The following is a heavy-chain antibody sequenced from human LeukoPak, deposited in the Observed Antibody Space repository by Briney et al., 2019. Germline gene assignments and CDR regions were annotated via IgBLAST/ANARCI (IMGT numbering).Heavy chain of an antibody. CDR3: AKDRIAVAGTPGY. CDR1: GFTFSSYG. V-gene: IGHV3-30*18. J-gene: IGHJ4*02. CDR2: ISYDGSNK. Sequence: PGGSLRLSCAASGFTFSSYGMHWVRQAPGKGLEWVAVISYDGSNKYYADSVKGRFTISRDNSKNTLYLQMNSLRAEDTAVYYCAKDRIAVAGTPGYWGQGTLVTVS. D-gene: IGHD6-19*01.